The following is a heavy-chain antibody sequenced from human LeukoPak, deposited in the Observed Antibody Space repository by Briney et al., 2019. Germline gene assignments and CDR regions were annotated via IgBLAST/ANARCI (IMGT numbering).Heavy chain of an antibody. J-gene: IGHJ5*02. D-gene: IGHD3-10*01. CDR3: ARDQGSGSSNWFDP. CDR1: GFTFSDYY. Sequence: GGSLRLSCAASGFTFSDYYMSWIRQAPGKGLEWVSYISSSGSTIYYAGSVKGRFTISRDNAKNSLYLQMNSLRAEDTAVYYCARDQGSGSSNWFDPWGQGTLVTVSS. CDR2: ISSSGSTI. V-gene: IGHV3-11*01.